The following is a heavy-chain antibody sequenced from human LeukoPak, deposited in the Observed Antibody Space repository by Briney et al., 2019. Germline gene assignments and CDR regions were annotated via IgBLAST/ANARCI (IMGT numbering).Heavy chain of an antibody. V-gene: IGHV1-18*01. Sequence: ASXKVSCKASGYTFTSYGISWVRQAPGQGREWMGWISAYNGNTNYAQKLQGRVTMTTDTSTSTAYMELRSLRSDDTAVYYCARDGIVLMVYAITDYWGQGTLVTVSS. CDR3: ARDGIVLMVYAITDY. CDR2: ISAYNGNT. J-gene: IGHJ4*02. D-gene: IGHD2-8*01. CDR1: GYTFTSYG.